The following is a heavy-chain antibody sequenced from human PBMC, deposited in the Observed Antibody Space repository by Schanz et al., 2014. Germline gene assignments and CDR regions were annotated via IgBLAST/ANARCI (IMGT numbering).Heavy chain of an antibody. CDR3: TTPDYYGSGSYSDAFDI. D-gene: IGHD3-10*01. V-gene: IGHV3-15*01. CDR2: IKSESDGGTT. Sequence: EVQLVESGGGLVKPGGSLRLSCAASGFTFNYAWMNWVRQAPGKGLEWVARIKSESDGGTTDYAAPVQGRFTISRDDSKSTLYLQMNSPKTEDTAVYYCTTPDYYGSGSYSDAFDIWGQGTKVTVSS. J-gene: IGHJ3*02. CDR1: GFTFNYAW.